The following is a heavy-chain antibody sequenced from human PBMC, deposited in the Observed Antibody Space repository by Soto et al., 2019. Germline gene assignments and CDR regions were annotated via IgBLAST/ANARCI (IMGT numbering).Heavy chain of an antibody. J-gene: IGHJ6*02. D-gene: IGHD5-18*01. V-gene: IGHV1-69*12. CDR1: GGTFSSYA. CDR2: IIPIFGTA. Sequence: QVQLVQSGAEVKKPGSSVKVSCKASGGTFSSYAISWVRQAPGHGLEWMGGIIPIFGTANYAQKFQGRVTITADESTSTAYMELSSLRSEDTAVYYCARGGYSYGGNYYYGMDVWGQGTTVTVSS. CDR3: ARGGYSYGGNYYYGMDV.